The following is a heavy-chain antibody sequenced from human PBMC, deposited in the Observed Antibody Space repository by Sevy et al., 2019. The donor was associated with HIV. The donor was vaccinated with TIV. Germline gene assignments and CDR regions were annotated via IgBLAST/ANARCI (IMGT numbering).Heavy chain of an antibody. J-gene: IGHJ4*02. CDR1: GFTFSSYG. Sequence: GGSLRLSCAASGFTFSSYGMHWVRQAPGKGLEWVAVISYDGSNKYYADSVKGGFTISRDNSKNTLYLQMNSLRAEDTAVYYCAKSGGDGYANFDYWGQGTLVTVSS. CDR2: ISYDGSNK. CDR3: AKSGGDGYANFDY. D-gene: IGHD5-12*01. V-gene: IGHV3-30*18.